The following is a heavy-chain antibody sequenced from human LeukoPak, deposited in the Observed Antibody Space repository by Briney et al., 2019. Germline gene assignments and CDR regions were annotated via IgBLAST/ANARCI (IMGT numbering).Heavy chain of an antibody. CDR2: IYYSGST. CDR1: GGSISSYY. Sequence: SETLSLTCTVSGGSISSYYWSWIRQPPGKGLEWIGYIYYSGSTNYNPSLKSRVTISVDTSKNQFSLKLSSVTAADTAVYYCASKSIAARDYYYSYYMDVWGKGTTVTVSS. D-gene: IGHD6-6*01. CDR3: ASKSIAARDYYYSYYMDV. V-gene: IGHV4-59*01. J-gene: IGHJ6*03.